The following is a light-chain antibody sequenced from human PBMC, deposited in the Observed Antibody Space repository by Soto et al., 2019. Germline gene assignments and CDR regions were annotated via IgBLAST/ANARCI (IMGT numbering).Light chain of an antibody. Sequence: ILFMLSPCTLSLTPGEGAPLSCRASQSVSSYLAWYQQKPGQAPRLLIYDASNRATGIPARFSGSGSGTDFTLTISSLEPEDFEVYYCQQRSNWPPTFGQGTKVDIK. J-gene: IGKJ1*01. CDR2: DAS. CDR3: QQRSNWPPT. V-gene: IGKV3-11*01. CDR1: QSVSSY.